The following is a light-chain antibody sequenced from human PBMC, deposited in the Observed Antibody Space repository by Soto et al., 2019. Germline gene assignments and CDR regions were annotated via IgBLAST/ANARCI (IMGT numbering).Light chain of an antibody. CDR2: GAS. J-gene: IGKJ3*01. Sequence: GLTQSQDTLSLSPGERATLSCRASQSVSSSYLAWYQQKPGQAPRLLIYGASSRAAGIPDRFSGSGSGTDFTLTISRLEPEDFAVYYCQQYGNSPGTFGPGTKVDN. CDR3: QQYGNSPGT. CDR1: QSVSSSY. V-gene: IGKV3-20*01.